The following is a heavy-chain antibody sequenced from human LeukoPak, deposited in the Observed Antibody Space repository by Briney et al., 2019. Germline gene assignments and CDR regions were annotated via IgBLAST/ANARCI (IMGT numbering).Heavy chain of an antibody. Sequence: TGGSLRLSCTASGFSFDSFYMNWVRQAPGKGLEWVTVISHDGTNNYYRDSVKGRFTISRDNSKNSVVLQMNNLSPDDTAVYFCVGSPTYYYMDVWGKGTTVTVSS. V-gene: IGHV3-30*13. CDR3: VGSPTYYYMDV. D-gene: IGHD3-10*01. CDR2: ISHDGTNN. J-gene: IGHJ6*03. CDR1: GFSFDSFY.